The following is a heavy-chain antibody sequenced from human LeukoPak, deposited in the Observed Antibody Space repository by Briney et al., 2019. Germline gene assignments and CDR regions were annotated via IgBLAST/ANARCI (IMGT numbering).Heavy chain of an antibody. J-gene: IGHJ4*02. Sequence: PGGSLRLSCAASAFIFSSYAMSWVRQAPGKGLEWVSTISSGGDSTYYRDSVKGRFTISRDNSKNTLHLQMNSLRAEDSAVYYCAKILRAYSYGDFDYWGQGTLVPVSS. CDR1: AFIFSSYA. V-gene: IGHV3-23*01. CDR3: AKILRAYSYGDFDY. CDR2: ISSGGDST. D-gene: IGHD5-18*01.